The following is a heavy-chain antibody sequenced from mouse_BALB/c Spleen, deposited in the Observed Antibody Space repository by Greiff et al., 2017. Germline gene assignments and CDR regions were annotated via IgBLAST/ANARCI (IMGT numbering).Heavy chain of an antibody. V-gene: IGHV2-9*02. J-gene: IGHJ2*01. Sequence: VKLEESGPGLVAPSQSLSITCTVSGFSLTSYGVHWVRQPPGKGLEWLGVIWAGGSTNYNSAIMSRLSISKDNSKSQVFLKMNSLQTDDTAMYYCARDRYGNDYWGQGTTLTVSS. CDR2: IWAGGST. CDR3: ARDRYGNDY. CDR1: GFSLTSYG. D-gene: IGHD2-10*02.